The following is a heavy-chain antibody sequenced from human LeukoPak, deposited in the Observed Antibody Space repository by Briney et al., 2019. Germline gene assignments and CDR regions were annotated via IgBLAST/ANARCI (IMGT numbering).Heavy chain of an antibody. Sequence: GGSLRLSCAASGFTFSSYGMHWVRQAPGEGLEWVAFIRYDGSNKYYADSVKGRFTISRDNSKNTLYLQMNSLRAEDTAVYYCAKDIVGATGGGGYWGQGTLVTVSS. CDR1: GFTFSSYG. J-gene: IGHJ4*02. CDR3: AKDIVGATGGGGY. D-gene: IGHD1-26*01. CDR2: IRYDGSNK. V-gene: IGHV3-30*02.